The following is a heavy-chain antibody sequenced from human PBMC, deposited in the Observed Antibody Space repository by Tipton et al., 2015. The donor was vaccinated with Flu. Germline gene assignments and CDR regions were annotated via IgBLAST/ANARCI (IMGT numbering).Heavy chain of an antibody. CDR2: LYTSGSA. Sequence: LRLSCTVSGVPINYYYWSWIRQPAGKGLEYIGRLYTSGSANYNPSLKSRVTMSLDTSKNQLSLKLSFVTAADTAVYYCARWRDGSAASSTDMSSKSAFDIWGQGTMVTVSS. CDR1: GVPINYYY. D-gene: IGHD5/OR15-5a*01. J-gene: IGHJ3*02. CDR3: ARWRDGSAASSTDMSSKSAFDI. V-gene: IGHV4-4*07.